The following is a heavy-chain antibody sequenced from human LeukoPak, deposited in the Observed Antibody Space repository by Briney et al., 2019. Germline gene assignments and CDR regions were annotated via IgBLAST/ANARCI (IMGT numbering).Heavy chain of an antibody. CDR1: GGTFSSYA. V-gene: IGHV1-69*05. CDR3: ARGPPQTDIAAAGNHYYYYYMDV. J-gene: IGHJ6*03. CDR2: IIPIFGTA. Sequence: WASVKVSCKASGGTFSSYAISWVRQAPGQGLEWMGGIIPIFGTANYAQKFQGRVTITTDESTSTAYMGLSSLRSEDTAVYYCARGPPQTDIAAAGNHYYYYYMDVWGKGTTVTVSS. D-gene: IGHD6-13*01.